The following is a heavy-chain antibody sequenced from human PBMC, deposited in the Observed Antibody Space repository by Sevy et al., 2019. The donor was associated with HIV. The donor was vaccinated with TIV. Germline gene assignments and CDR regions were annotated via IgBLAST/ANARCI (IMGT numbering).Heavy chain of an antibody. D-gene: IGHD3-10*01. V-gene: IGHV4-34*01. CDR2: INHSGST. J-gene: IGHJ5*02. CDR3: ARGQKRTMVRGVYNWFDP. Sequence: SETLSLTCAVYGGSFSGYYWSWIRQPPGKGLEWIGEINHSGSTNYNPSLKSRVTISVDTSKNQFSRKLSSVTAADTAVDYCARGQKRTMVRGVYNWFDPWGQGTLVTVSS. CDR1: GGSFSGYY.